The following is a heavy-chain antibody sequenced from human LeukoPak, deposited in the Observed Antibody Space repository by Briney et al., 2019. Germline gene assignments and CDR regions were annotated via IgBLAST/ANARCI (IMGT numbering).Heavy chain of an antibody. V-gene: IGHV1-8*01. Sequence: GASVKVSCKASGYTFTSYDINWVRQATGQGLEWMGRMNPNSGNTGYAQKFQGRVTMTRNTSISTAYMELSSLRSEDTAVYYCARGLRVAVAGSGTLGYWGQGTLVTVSS. CDR1: GYTFTSYD. J-gene: IGHJ4*02. D-gene: IGHD6-19*01. CDR2: MNPNSGNT. CDR3: ARGLRVAVAGSGTLGY.